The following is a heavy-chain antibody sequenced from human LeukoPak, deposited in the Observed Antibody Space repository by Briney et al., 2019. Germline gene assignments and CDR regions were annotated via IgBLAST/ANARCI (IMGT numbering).Heavy chain of an antibody. J-gene: IGHJ4*02. CDR2: INSDGSST. V-gene: IGHV3-74*01. Sequence: PGGSLRLSCAASGFTFSSYWMHWVRQAPGKGLVWVSRINSDGSSTSYADSVKGRFTISRDNAKNTLYLQMNSLRAEDTAVYYCARVGVVAVAGTGTGGNPYFDYWGQGTVVTVSS. CDR3: ARVGVVAVAGTGTGGNPYFDY. D-gene: IGHD6-19*01. CDR1: GFTFSSYW.